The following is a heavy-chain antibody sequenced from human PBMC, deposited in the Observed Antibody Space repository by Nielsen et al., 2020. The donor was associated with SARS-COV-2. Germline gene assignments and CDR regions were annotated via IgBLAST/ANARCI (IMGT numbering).Heavy chain of an antibody. J-gene: IGHJ6*02. CDR3: ANPYYDFWSGYYTPGVMGGMDV. CDR2: IYSGGST. V-gene: IGHV3-66*01. D-gene: IGHD3-3*01. Sequence: WIRQPPGKGLEWVSVIYSGGSTYYADSVKGRFTISRDNSKNTLYLQMNSLRAEDTAVYYCANPYYDFWSGYYTPGVMGGMDVWGQGTTVTVSS.